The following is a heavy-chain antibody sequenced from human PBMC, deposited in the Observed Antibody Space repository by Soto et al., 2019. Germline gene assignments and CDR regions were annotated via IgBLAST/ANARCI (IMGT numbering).Heavy chain of an antibody. J-gene: IGHJ4*02. CDR3: ARDGVITFGGVIVTDY. V-gene: IGHV3-7*03. CDR1: GFIFSDYW. CDR2: IKQDGSEK. Sequence: GGSLRLSCAASGFIFSDYWMSWVRQVPGKGLEWVANIKQDGSEKYNVDSVKGRFTISRDNAKNSLYLQMRSLRAEDTDVYYCARDGVITFGGVIVTDYWGQGTLVTVSS. D-gene: IGHD3-16*02.